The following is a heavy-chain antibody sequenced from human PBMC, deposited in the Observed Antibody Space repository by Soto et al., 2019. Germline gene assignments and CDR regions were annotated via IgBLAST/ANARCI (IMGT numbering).Heavy chain of an antibody. V-gene: IGHV3-30-3*01. CDR1: GFTLSNHA. Sequence: QVQLVESGGGVVQPGKSLRLSCAASGFTLSNHAMHWVRQAPGKGLEWVAVISYDGTNKYYADSVKGRFTISRDNSKNTPSLQVNRLTAEDTAIYYCARGYSGSYYETFDYWGQGALITVSS. J-gene: IGHJ4*02. D-gene: IGHD1-26*01. CDR2: ISYDGTNK. CDR3: ARGYSGSYYETFDY.